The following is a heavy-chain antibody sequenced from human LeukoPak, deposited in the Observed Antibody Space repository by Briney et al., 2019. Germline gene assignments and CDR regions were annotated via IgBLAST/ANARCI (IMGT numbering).Heavy chain of an antibody. CDR1: GFSLSTSGVG. CDR3: AHSEDYYGSVDAFDI. Sequence: SGPTLVNPTQTLTLTCTFSGFSLSTSGVGVGWIRQPPGKALEWLAFIYWDDDKRYSPSLESRLTITKDTFKNQVVLTMTNMDPVDTATYYCAHSEDYYGSVDAFDIWGQGTMVAVSS. J-gene: IGHJ3*02. V-gene: IGHV2-5*02. D-gene: IGHD3-10*01. CDR2: IYWDDDK.